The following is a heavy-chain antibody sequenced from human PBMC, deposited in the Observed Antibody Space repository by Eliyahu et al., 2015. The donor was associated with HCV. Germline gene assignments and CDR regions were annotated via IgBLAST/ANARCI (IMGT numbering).Heavy chain of an antibody. CDR3: ARLRHCGSTSCQDRDFDY. V-gene: IGHV3-74*01. Sequence: EVQLVESGGGLVQPGGSLRLSCAASGFTLSSXWMHWVRQAPGKGPVWVSRINSDGSSTTYADSVKGRFTISRDNPKNTLYLQMNSLRAEDSAVYYCARLRHCGSTSCQDRDFDYWGQGTLVTVSS. D-gene: IGHD2-2*01. CDR1: GFTLSSXW. CDR2: INSDGSST. J-gene: IGHJ4*02.